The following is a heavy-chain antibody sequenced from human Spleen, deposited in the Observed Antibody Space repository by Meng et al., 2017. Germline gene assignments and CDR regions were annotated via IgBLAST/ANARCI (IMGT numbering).Heavy chain of an antibody. Sequence: GESLKISCAASGFNFRSYWMSWVRQAPGKGLEWVANINKDGSEKNYVDSVKGRFTISRDNAKNSLFLQINSLRAEDTAVYYCAKQKGLVGATLFDYWGQGRLVNVSS. D-gene: IGHD1-26*01. CDR1: GFNFRSYW. CDR3: AKQKGLVGATLFDY. CDR2: INKDGSEK. J-gene: IGHJ4*02. V-gene: IGHV3-7*01.